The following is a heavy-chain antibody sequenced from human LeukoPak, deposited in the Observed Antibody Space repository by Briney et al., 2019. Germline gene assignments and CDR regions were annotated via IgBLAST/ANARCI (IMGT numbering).Heavy chain of an antibody. J-gene: IGHJ4*02. Sequence: PSETLSLTCTVSGGSISSSSYYWGWIRQPPEKGLEWIGYIYYSGSTNYNPSLKSRVTISVDTSKNQFSLKLSSVTAADTAEYYCARLGITGTLFDYWGQGTLVTVSS. CDR3: ARLGITGTLFDY. CDR1: GGSISSSSYY. D-gene: IGHD1-7*01. V-gene: IGHV4-61*05. CDR2: IYYSGST.